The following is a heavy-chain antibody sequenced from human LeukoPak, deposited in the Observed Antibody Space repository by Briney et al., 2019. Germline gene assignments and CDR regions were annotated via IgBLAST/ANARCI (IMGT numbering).Heavy chain of an antibody. Sequence: GASVKVSCKASGYTFTSYGISWVRQAPGQGLEWMGWISAYNGNTNYAQKLQGRVTMTTDTSTSTAYMELRSLRSDDTAVYYCARDRSGLVGATRSYYYYGMDVWGQGTTVTVSS. J-gene: IGHJ6*02. CDR2: ISAYNGNT. CDR3: ARDRSGLVGATRSYYYYGMDV. D-gene: IGHD1-26*01. CDR1: GYTFTSYG. V-gene: IGHV1-18*01.